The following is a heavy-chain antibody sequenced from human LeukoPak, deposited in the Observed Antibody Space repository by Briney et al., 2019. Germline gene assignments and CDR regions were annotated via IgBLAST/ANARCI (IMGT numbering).Heavy chain of an antibody. Sequence: GASVKVSCKASGYTFTGYYMHWVRQAPGQGLEWMGWINPNSGGTNYAQKFQGRVTITADESTSTAYMELSSLRSEDTAVYYCARILRPAAISPNDAFDIWGQGTMVTVSS. CDR3: ARILRPAAISPNDAFDI. D-gene: IGHD2-2*02. CDR2: INPNSGGT. J-gene: IGHJ3*02. V-gene: IGHV1-2*02. CDR1: GYTFTGYY.